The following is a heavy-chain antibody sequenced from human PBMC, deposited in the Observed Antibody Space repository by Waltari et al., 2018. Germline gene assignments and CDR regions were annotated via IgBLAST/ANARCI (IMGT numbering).Heavy chain of an antibody. Sequence: QVQLQESGPGLVKPSETLSLTCTVSGYSISSGYYWGWIRQTPGKGLEWIGSFYHSGSTDSHPSLKSRVTIAVDTSKNQFSLKLSSVTAADPAVYYCARDRYDIWAYFDYWGQGTLVTVSS. CDR2: FYHSGST. CDR3: ARDRYDIWAYFDY. CDR1: GYSISSGYY. D-gene: IGHD3-9*01. J-gene: IGHJ4*02. V-gene: IGHV4-38-2*02.